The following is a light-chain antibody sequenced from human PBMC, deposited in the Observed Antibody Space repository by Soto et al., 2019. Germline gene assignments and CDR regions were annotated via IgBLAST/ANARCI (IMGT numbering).Light chain of an antibody. Sequence: EIVSTHSPGTLSLSPGERATLSCRASQIVNNNYLAWYQQKPGQAPRLVIYAASSRATGVPDRFSGSGSGTDFTLTISRLEPEDFAVYYCQQYAKAPLTFGQGTKVDIK. J-gene: IGKJ1*01. CDR2: AAS. V-gene: IGKV3-20*01. CDR1: QIVNNNY. CDR3: QQYAKAPLT.